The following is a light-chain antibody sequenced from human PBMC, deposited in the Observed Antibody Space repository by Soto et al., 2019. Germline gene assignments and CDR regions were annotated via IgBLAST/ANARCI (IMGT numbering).Light chain of an antibody. J-gene: IGKJ1*01. CDR2: GAS. CDR3: QQYNNWSTWT. Sequence: EIVMTQSPATLSVSPGERATLSCRASQSVSSNLAWYQQKPGQAPRLLIYGASTRATGIPARFSGSGSRTEFTLTISSLQSEDFAVYYCQQYNNWSTWTFGQGTKVEIK. V-gene: IGKV3-15*01. CDR1: QSVSSN.